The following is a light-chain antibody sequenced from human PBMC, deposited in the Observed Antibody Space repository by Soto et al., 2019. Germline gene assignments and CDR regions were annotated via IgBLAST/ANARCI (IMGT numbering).Light chain of an antibody. CDR3: QQYNNWAIT. CDR2: GAS. Sequence: EIVFTQSPCTLSLSPGERATLSCRASQSVSSSYLAWYQQKPGQAPRLLIYGASSRATGIPDRFSGSGSGTEFTLTISSLQSADFAVYYCQQYNNWAITFGQGTRLEIK. CDR1: QSVSSSY. V-gene: IGKV3-20*01. J-gene: IGKJ5*01.